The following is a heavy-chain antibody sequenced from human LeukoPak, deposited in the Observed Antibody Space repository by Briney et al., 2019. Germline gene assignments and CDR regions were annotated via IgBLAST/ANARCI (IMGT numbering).Heavy chain of an antibody. D-gene: IGHD6-6*01. J-gene: IGHJ2*01. CDR3: ARGEYSSSSLWYFDL. CDR1: GGSISSYY. Sequence: SETLSLTCTVSGGSISSYYWSWIRQPPGKGLEWIGYIYYSGSTNYNPSLKSRVTISVDTSKNQFSLKLSSVTAADTAVYYCARGEYSSSSLWYFDLWGRGTLVTVSS. CDR2: IYYSGST. V-gene: IGHV4-59*01.